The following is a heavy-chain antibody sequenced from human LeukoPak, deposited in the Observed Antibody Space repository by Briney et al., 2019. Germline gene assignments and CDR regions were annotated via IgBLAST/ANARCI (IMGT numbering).Heavy chain of an antibody. V-gene: IGHV3-33*01. D-gene: IGHD1-14*01. CDR1: GFTFSTYG. CDR2: IWYDRSNE. CDR3: ATRNSPYYFDY. Sequence: GGSLRLSCAASGFTFSTYGMHWVRQAPGKGLEWVAVIWYDRSNEYYADSVKGRFTISRDNSKNTLYLQMNSLRAEDTAVYYCATRNSPYYFDYWGQGTLVTVSS. J-gene: IGHJ4*02.